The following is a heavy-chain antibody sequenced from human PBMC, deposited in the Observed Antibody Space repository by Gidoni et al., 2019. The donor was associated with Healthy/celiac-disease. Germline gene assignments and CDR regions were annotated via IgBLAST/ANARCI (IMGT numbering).Heavy chain of an antibody. J-gene: IGHJ4*02. CDR1: GFTFSSYG. V-gene: IGHV3-33*01. CDR2: IWYDGSNK. CDR3: ARGQVDGYLDY. Sequence: QVQLVESGGGVVQPGRSLRLSCAASGFTFSSYGMHWVRQAPGKGLEWVAVIWYDGSNKYYADAVKGRFTISRDNSKNTLYLQMNSLRAEDTAVYYCARGQVDGYLDYWGQGTLVTVSS. D-gene: IGHD2-15*01.